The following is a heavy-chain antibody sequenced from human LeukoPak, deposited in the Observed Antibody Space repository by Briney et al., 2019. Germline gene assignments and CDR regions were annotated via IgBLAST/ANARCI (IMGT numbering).Heavy chain of an antibody. CDR1: SGSISSNY. J-gene: IGHJ4*02. Sequence: KSSETLSLTCTVSSGSISSNYWGWIRQPPGKGLEWIGYFYYGGSTTYNPSLKSRVSISVDTSKNQFSLNLRSVTAADTAVYYCAGVYGGSVDYWGQGTLVTVSS. V-gene: IGHV4-59*08. D-gene: IGHD3-3*01. CDR2: FYYGGST. CDR3: AGVYGGSVDY.